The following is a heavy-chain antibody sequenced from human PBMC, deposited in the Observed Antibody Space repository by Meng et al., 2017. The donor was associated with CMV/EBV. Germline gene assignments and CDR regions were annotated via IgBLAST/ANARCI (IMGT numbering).Heavy chain of an antibody. Sequence: GESLKISCAASGFTFSSYGMHWVRQAPGKGLEWVAFIRYDGSNKYSADSVKGRFTISRDNSKNTLYLQMNSLRAEDTAVYYCAKDSSTSSAKGSYFDYWGQGTLVTVSS. V-gene: IGHV3-30*02. CDR3: AKDSSTSSAKGSYFDY. D-gene: IGHD2-2*01. CDR2: IRYDGSNK. CDR1: GFTFSSYG. J-gene: IGHJ4*02.